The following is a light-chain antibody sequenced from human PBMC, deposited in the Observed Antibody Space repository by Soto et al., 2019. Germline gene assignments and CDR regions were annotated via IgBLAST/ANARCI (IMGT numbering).Light chain of an antibody. Sequence: EIVLTQSPATLSLSPGERATLSCRASQSVSSYLAWYQQKPGQAPRLLIYDAYNRATGIPARFSGSGSGTDFTPTISGLEPEDFAVDYCQRSSNWTRFGGGTKVEIK. CDR2: DAY. J-gene: IGKJ4*02. CDR1: QSVSSY. CDR3: QRSSNWTR. V-gene: IGKV3-11*01.